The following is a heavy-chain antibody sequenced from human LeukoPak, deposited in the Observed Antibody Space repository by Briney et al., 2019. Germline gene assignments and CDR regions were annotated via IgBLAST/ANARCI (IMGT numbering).Heavy chain of an antibody. V-gene: IGHV1-69*02. Sequence: SVKLSCTASGGTFSSYTISWVRQAPGQGLEWMGRIIPILSIENYAHTFKGRVTITADKSTSTAYMELSSLRSEDAAVYYCASRYYYDSSGYYYRSFDYWGQGTLVTVSS. J-gene: IGHJ4*02. CDR1: GGTFSSYT. CDR2: IIPILSIE. D-gene: IGHD3-22*01. CDR3: ASRYYYDSSGYYYRSFDY.